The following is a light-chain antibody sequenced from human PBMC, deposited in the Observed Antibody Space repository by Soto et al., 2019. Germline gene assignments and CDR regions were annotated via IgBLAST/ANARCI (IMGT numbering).Light chain of an antibody. V-gene: IGLV4-60*02. CDR1: SGHSSYI. Sequence: QSVLTQSSSASASLGSSVKVTCTLNSGHSSYIIAWHQQQPGKAPRYLMKLEGSGSYNKGSGVPDRFSGFSSGADRYLTISNLQFEDEADYYCETWDSNTRVFGTGTKLTVL. CDR3: ETWDSNTRV. CDR2: LEGSGSY. J-gene: IGLJ1*01.